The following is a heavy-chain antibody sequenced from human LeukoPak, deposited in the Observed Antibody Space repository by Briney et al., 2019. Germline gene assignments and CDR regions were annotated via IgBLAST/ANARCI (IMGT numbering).Heavy chain of an antibody. J-gene: IGHJ4*02. D-gene: IGHD2-2*01. CDR2: ISTNGGST. V-gene: IGHV3-64*01. CDR1: GFTFSSYA. Sequence: GGSLRVSCAASGFTFSSYAMHWVRQAPGKGLEYVSAISTNGGSTYYANSVEGRFTISRDNSKNTLYLQMGSVRAEDMAVYYCARWGSTSCYDYWGQGTLVTVSS. CDR3: ARWGSTSCYDY.